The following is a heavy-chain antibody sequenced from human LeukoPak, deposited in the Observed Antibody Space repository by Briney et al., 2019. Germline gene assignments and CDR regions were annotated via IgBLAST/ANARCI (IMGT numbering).Heavy chain of an antibody. V-gene: IGHV1-2*02. CDR1: GYTFTGYY. CDR3: ARDHGVVLAAKSY. CDR2: INPNSGGT. Sequence: ASVKVSCKASGYTFTGYYMHWVRQAPGQGREWMGWINPNSGGTNYAQKFQGRVTMTRDTSISTAYMELSGLRSDDTAVYYCARDHGVVLAAKSYWGQGTLVTVSS. D-gene: IGHD2-2*01. J-gene: IGHJ4*02.